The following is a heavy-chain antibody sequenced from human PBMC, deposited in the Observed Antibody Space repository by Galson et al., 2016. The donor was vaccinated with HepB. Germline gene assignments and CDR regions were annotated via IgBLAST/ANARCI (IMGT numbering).Heavy chain of an antibody. V-gene: IGHV3-48*02. Sequence: SLRLSCAASGFSFRSYNMNWVRQAPGKGLEWVSYIGSRSDNIKYVDSVKGRFTISRDNDKNSLYLQMNSLKDDDTAMYYCAGVYYANTGYKFFDLWGQGTLVTVSS. CDR1: GFSFRSYN. CDR2: IGSRSDNI. CDR3: AGVYYANTGYKFFDL. J-gene: IGHJ4*02. D-gene: IGHD3-22*01.